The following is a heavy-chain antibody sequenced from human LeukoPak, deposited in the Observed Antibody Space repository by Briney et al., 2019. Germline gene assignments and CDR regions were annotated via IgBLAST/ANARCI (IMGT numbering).Heavy chain of an antibody. Sequence: GGSLRLSCEASAFTFSSHWMHWVRQGPGEGLEWVSRIKGDGTYRDYADSVRGRFTISRDNAKNTLYLQMNSLRVEDTAVYYCARGLQITVAGPPMDVWGKGTTVTISS. J-gene: IGHJ6*03. D-gene: IGHD6-19*01. CDR3: ARGLQITVAGPPMDV. CDR2: IKGDGTYR. CDR1: AFTFSSHW. V-gene: IGHV3-74*01.